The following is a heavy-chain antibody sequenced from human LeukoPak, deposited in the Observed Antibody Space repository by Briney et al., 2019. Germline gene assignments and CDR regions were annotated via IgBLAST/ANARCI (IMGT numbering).Heavy chain of an antibody. CDR2: ISNSGSVA. Sequence: GGSLRLSCAASGFTSSSYEMNWLRQAPGEGPEWISHISNSGSVASYADSVKGRFTVSRDNAKNSLFLQMNSLRVEDTAVYYCARETPALEHWGQGTLVTVSS. V-gene: IGHV3-48*03. CDR1: GFTSSSYE. D-gene: IGHD2-15*01. CDR3: ARETPALEH. J-gene: IGHJ4*01.